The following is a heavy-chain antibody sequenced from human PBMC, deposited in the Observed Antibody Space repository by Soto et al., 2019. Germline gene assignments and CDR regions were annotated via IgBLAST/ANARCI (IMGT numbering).Heavy chain of an antibody. V-gene: IGHV3-30*03. D-gene: IGHD2-15*01. CDR3: AMVLYGGSSRFDY. Sequence: QVQLVESGGGVVQPGRSLRLSCVASGFTFSNNGIHWVRQAPGKGLEWVAVMSSDGSKKYYADSVKGRFTISRDNSQNTLSLQMNSLRDEDTAVYYCAMVLYGGSSRFDYWGQGTLVTVSS. CDR2: MSSDGSKK. CDR1: GFTFSNNG. J-gene: IGHJ4*02.